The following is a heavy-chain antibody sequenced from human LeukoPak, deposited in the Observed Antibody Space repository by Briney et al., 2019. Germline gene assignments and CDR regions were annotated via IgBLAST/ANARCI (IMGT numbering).Heavy chain of an antibody. D-gene: IGHD3-10*01. CDR1: GFTFSSYW. J-gene: IGHJ4*02. Sequence: GGSLRLSCAASGFTFSSYWMHWVRQAPGKGLVWVSRINSDGSSTSYADSVKGRFTISRDNAKTTLYLQMNSLRAEDTAVYYCAPNYGSGSSLDYWGQGTLVTVSS. CDR3: APNYGSGSSLDY. CDR2: INSDGSST. V-gene: IGHV3-74*01.